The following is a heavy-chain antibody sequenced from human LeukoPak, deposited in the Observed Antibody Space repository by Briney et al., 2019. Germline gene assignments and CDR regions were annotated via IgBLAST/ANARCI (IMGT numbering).Heavy chain of an antibody. CDR3: AKQQAWHFDS. V-gene: IGHV5-51*01. CDR1: GYIFSSYW. J-gene: IGHJ4*02. Sequence: GESLKISCKGSGYIFSSYWIGWVRQMPGKGLEWMGIIYPDDSDTRYSPSFQGQVTISADKSISTAYLQWSSLKASDTAMYYCAKQQAWHFDSRGQGTLVTVSS. D-gene: IGHD6-13*01. CDR2: IYPDDSDT.